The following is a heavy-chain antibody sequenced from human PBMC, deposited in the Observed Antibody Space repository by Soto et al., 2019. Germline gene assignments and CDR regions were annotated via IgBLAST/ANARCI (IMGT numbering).Heavy chain of an antibody. Sequence: QVQLVQSGAEVKKPGSSVKVSCKASGGTFSSYTISWVRQAPGQGLEWMGRIIPILGIANYAQKFQGRVMITADKSPSPAYMELSSLRSEDTAVYYCARARRPYYYGSAYYYAMDVWGQGTTVTVSS. CDR3: ARARRPYYYGSAYYYAMDV. CDR2: IIPILGIA. J-gene: IGHJ6*02. D-gene: IGHD3-10*01. CDR1: GGTFSSYT. V-gene: IGHV1-69*02.